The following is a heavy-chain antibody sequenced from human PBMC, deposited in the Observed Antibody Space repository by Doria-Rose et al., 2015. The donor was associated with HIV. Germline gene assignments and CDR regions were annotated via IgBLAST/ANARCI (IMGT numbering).Heavy chain of an antibody. J-gene: IGHJ4*02. D-gene: IGHD6-13*01. CDR3: ARIKSGRWYHKYYFDF. V-gene: IGHV2-26*01. CDR2: IFADDDR. CDR1: GVSLSSPGMG. Sequence: SGPVLVKPTETLTLTCTVSGVSLSSPGMGVSWIRQPPGKALEWLANIFADDDRSYKPSLKSRITISRDTSKGQVVLTMTDMDPVDTATYYCARIKSGRWYHKYYFDFWGQGTLVIVSA.